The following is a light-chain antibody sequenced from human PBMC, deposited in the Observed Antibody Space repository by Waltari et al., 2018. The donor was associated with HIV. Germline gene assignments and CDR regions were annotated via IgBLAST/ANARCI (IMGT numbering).Light chain of an antibody. CDR2: DAS. Sequence: EIVLTQSPATLSLSPGERATLSCRASQSVSSYLAWYQQKPGQAPRLLIYDASNRATGIPARFSGSGSGTDFTLTISSLEPEDFAVYYCQQRSNWPPGSLLTFGGGTKVEIK. V-gene: IGKV3-11*01. CDR1: QSVSSY. J-gene: IGKJ4*01. CDR3: QQRSNWPPGSLLT.